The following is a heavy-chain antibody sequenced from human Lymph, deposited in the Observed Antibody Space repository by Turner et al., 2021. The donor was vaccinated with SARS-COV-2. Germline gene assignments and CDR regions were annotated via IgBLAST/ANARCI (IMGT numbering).Heavy chain of an antibody. Sequence: QVQLVQSGAEVKKPGASVKVSCKVSGYPLPELSIHWVRQAPGKGLEWMGGFDPEDGETIYAQKFQGRVTMTEDTSTDTAYMELSSLRSEDTAVDYCATLKSNWKILTGRYYFDFWGQGTLVTVSS. CDR1: GYPLPELS. CDR2: FDPEDGET. CDR3: ATLKSNWKILTGRYYFDF. D-gene: IGHD1-1*01. J-gene: IGHJ4*02. V-gene: IGHV1-24*01.